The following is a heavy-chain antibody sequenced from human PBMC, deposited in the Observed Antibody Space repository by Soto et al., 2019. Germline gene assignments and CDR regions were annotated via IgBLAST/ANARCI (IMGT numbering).Heavy chain of an antibody. D-gene: IGHD3-3*01. J-gene: IGHJ5*02. CDR1: GLTFGAFA. Sequence: GGSLRLSCAASGLTFGAFAMGWVRQTPGKGLEWVSTISGTGETTYYTDSVKGRFTISSDKSKNTVYLQMNSLRVEDTATYYCARLQIYGVQRWFDPWGQGTLVTVSS. V-gene: IGHV3-23*01. CDR2: ISGTGETT. CDR3: ARLQIYGVQRWFDP.